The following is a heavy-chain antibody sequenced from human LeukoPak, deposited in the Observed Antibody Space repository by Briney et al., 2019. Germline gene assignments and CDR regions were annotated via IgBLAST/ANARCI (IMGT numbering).Heavy chain of an antibody. Sequence: SQTLSLTCVVSGDSVSSKNGAWNWIRQSPSKGLEWLGRTYYRSKRYNYYEESKEGRMTISQDTSKNQYSLHLNSVTPDDTAVYYCARDFGTTGWHTFDYWGQGTLVTVSS. J-gene: IGHJ4*02. CDR1: GDSVSSKNGA. V-gene: IGHV6-1*01. CDR2: TYYRSKRYN. CDR3: ARDFGTTGWHTFDY. D-gene: IGHD6-19*01.